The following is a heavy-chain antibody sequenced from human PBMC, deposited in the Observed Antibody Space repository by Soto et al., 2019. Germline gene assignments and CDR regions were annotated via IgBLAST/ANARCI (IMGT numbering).Heavy chain of an antibody. J-gene: IGHJ4*02. CDR1: GGSVSSGSYY. Sequence: SETLSLTCTVSGGSVSSGSYYWSWIRQPPGKGLEYIGYLYYSGSTYYNPSLKSRVTISVDTSKNQFSLKLSSVTAADTAVYYCARVSSSYGTGNYFDYWGQGTLVTVSS. D-gene: IGHD3-10*01. CDR2: LYYSGST. CDR3: ARVSSSYGTGNYFDY. V-gene: IGHV4-61*01.